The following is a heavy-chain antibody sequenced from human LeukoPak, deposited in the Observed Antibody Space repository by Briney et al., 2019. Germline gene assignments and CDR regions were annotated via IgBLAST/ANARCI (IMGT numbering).Heavy chain of an antibody. J-gene: IGHJ5*02. D-gene: IGHD6-13*01. V-gene: IGHV4-59*01. CDR2: IYYSGST. CDR3: ARALVRYSSCWFDP. CDR1: GGSISSYY. Sequence: SETLSLTCTVSGGSISSYYWSWIRQPAGKGLEWIGYIYYSGSTNYNPSLKSRVTISVDTSKNQFSLKLSSVTAADTAVYYCARALVRYSSCWFDPWGQGTLVTVSS.